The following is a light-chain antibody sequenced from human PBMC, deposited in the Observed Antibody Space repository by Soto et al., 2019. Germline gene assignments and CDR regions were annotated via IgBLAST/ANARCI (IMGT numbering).Light chain of an antibody. J-gene: IGLJ3*02. Sequence: QSVLTQPPSVSGAPGQRVTISCTGSSTNIGAGYDVHWYQQLPGTAPKLLIYGNSNRPSGVPDRFSGSKSVTSASLAITGLQDEDEADYYCQSYDSSMSGSVFGGGTKVTVL. CDR3: QSYDSSMSGSV. CDR2: GNS. CDR1: STNIGAGYD. V-gene: IGLV1-40*01.